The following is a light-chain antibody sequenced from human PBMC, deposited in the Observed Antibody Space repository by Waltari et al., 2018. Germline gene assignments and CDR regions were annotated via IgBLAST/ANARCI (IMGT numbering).Light chain of an antibody. Sequence: DIVMTQSPDSLAVALGERATINCKSSQSVLYSSNNKNYLAWYQQKPGQPPKLLIRWASTRESGVPNRFSGGGSGTDFTLTISSLQAEDVAVDYCQQYYRSRTFGQGTRVEIK. CDR1: QSVLYSSNNKNY. CDR3: QQYYRSRT. V-gene: IGKV4-1*01. CDR2: WAS. J-gene: IGKJ1*01.